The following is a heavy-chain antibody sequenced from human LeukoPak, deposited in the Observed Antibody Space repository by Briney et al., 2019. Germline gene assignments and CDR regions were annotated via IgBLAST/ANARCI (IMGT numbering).Heavy chain of an antibody. Sequence: PGGSLRLSCAASGFTFSSYAMSWVRQAPGKGLEWVSAISDSGAGIDYADSVKGRFTISRDNSKNTLYLQMNSLRAEDTAVYYCAKGSYQLLPQVFDYWGQGTLVTVSS. D-gene: IGHD2-2*01. V-gene: IGHV3-23*01. CDR3: AKGSYQLLPQVFDY. CDR2: ISDSGAGI. CDR1: GFTFSSYA. J-gene: IGHJ4*02.